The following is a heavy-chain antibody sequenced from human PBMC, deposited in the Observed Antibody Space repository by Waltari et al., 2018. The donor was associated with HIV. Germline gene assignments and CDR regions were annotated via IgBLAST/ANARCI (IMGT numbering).Heavy chain of an antibody. CDR1: GFTFSDAW. CDR2: IKSKTDGGTT. CDR3: IHSKVLARDEY. Sequence: EVQLVESGGGLVKPGGSLRLSCAASGFTFSDAWMSWVRQAPGRGLEGVWRIKSKTDGGTTDYAAPVKGRFTISRDDSKNTLYLQMNSLKSEDTAVYYCIHSKVLARDEYWGQGTLVTVPS. V-gene: IGHV3-15*01. D-gene: IGHD1-1*01. J-gene: IGHJ4*02.